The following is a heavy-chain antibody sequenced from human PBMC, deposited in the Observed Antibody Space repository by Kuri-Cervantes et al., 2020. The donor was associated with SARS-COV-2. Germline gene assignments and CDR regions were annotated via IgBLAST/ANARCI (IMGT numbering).Heavy chain of an antibody. CDR1: GLTLSSYA. V-gene: IGHV3-30-3*01. D-gene: IGHD2-2*01. CDR2: ISYDGSNK. J-gene: IGHJ6*02. CDR3: ASIVVVPAASGYYYYYGMDV. Sequence: GGSLRPPCEASGLTLSSYAMHWVRQAPGKGLEWVAVISYDGSNKYYADSVKGRFTISRDNSKNTLYLQMNSLRAEDTAVYYCASIVVVPAASGYYYYYGMDVWGQGTTVTVSS.